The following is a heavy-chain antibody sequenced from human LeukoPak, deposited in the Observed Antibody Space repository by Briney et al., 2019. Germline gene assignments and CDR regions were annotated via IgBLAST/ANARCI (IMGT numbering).Heavy chain of an antibody. Sequence: AGGSLRLSCAASGFVFSSYAFNWVRQAPGKGLEWVANIKEDGSEKYYVDSVKGRFTISRDNAKNSLYLQMNSLRAEDTAVYYCARGRFHLDSSVYSSFYHWGHGTLVTVSS. J-gene: IGHJ4*01. CDR2: IKEDGSEK. V-gene: IGHV3-7*01. CDR1: GFVFSSYA. D-gene: IGHD3-22*01. CDR3: ARGRFHLDSSVYSSFYH.